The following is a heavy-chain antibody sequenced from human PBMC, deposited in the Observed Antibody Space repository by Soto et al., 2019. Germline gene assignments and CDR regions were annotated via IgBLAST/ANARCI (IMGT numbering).Heavy chain of an antibody. D-gene: IGHD2-15*01. Sequence: QVQLVQSGAEVKKPGSSVKVSCKASGGSFSSYTISWVRLAPGQGLEWMGGIIPMFGKANYALKFQGRVTITADESTSTAYMELSSLRSEDTAVYYCARGAYWSGRSCSPLYNWFDPWGQGTLVTVSS. J-gene: IGHJ5*02. CDR1: GGSFSSYT. V-gene: IGHV1-69*01. CDR3: ARGAYWSGRSCSPLYNWFDP. CDR2: IIPMFGKA.